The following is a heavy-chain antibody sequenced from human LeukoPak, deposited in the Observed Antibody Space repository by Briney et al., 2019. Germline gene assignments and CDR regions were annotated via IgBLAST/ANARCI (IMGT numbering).Heavy chain of an antibody. CDR3: ARAAGYGDYGIDY. J-gene: IGHJ4*02. D-gene: IGHD4-17*01. V-gene: IGHV4-59*08. Sequence: PSETLSLTCTVSGGSITGYYWSWIRQPPGKGLEWVGYVFYEGGTLYNPSLKSRVTISVDTSKTQFSLKLSSVTAADTAVYYCARAAGYGDYGIDYWGQGTLVTVSS. CDR2: VFYEGGT. CDR1: GGSITGYY.